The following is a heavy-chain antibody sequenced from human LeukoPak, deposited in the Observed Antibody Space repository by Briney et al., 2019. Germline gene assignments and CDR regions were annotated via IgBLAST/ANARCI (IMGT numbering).Heavy chain of an antibody. CDR1: GFTFSSYG. V-gene: IGHV3-30*18. J-gene: IGHJ5*02. CDR2: ISYDGSNK. CDR3: AKGGITAAISPFVHWFDP. Sequence: GGSLRLSCAASGFTFSSYGMHWVRQAPGKGREWVAVISYDGSNKYYADSVKGRFTISRDNSKNTLYLQMNSLRAEDTAVYYCAKGGITAAISPFVHWFDPWGQGTLVTVSS. D-gene: IGHD6-25*01.